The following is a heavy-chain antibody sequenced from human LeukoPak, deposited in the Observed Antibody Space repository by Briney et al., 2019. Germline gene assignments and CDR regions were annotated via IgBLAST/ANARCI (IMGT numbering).Heavy chain of an antibody. J-gene: IGHJ4*02. Sequence: SETLSLTCTVSGGSISSYYWSWIRQPAGKGLEWIGRIYTSGSTNYNPSLKSRVTISVDKSKNQFSLKLSSVTAADTAVYYCARWGPCSGGSCFYSAYFDYWGQGILVTVSS. CDR3: ARWGPCSGGSCFYSAYFDY. CDR1: GGSISSYY. D-gene: IGHD2-15*01. CDR2: IYTSGST. V-gene: IGHV4-4*07.